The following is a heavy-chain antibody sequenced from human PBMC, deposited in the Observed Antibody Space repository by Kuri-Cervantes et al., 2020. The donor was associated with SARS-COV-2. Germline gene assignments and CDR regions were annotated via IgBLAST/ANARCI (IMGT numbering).Heavy chain of an antibody. Sequence: GGSLRLSCAASGFTFSTYAMDWVRQAPGKGLEWVSAISRSGASTYYADAVKGRFTISRDNSKNTLYLQMNSLRAEDTAVYYCAKDPYDYQLLSYYFDYWGQGTLVTVSS. D-gene: IGHD2-2*01. CDR3: AKDPYDYQLLSYYFDY. V-gene: IGHV3-23*01. CDR1: GFTFSTYA. J-gene: IGHJ4*02. CDR2: ISRSGAST.